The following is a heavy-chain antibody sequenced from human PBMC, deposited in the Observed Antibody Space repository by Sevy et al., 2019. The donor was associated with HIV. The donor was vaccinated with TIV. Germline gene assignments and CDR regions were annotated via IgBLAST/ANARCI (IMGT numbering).Heavy chain of an antibody. V-gene: IGHV3-9*01. CDR2: ITWKSGST. Sequence: SLKISCAATGFTFDDYAMHWVRQVPGKGLEWVSGITWKSGSTGYADSVKGRFTVSRDNAKNFLYLQMYSLRPDDTAFYYCAKALSPYGSGWYRGIDFWGQGPLVTVSS. J-gene: IGHJ4*02. CDR1: GFTFDDYA. D-gene: IGHD6-19*01. CDR3: AKALSPYGSGWYRGIDF.